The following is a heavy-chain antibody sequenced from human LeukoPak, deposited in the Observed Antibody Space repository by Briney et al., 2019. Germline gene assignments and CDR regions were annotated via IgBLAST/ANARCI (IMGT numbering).Heavy chain of an antibody. D-gene: IGHD1-7*01. V-gene: IGHV4-34*01. CDR2: INHSGRT. CDR3: ARRWGNYSLPIDY. Sequence: SETLSLTCAVYGGSFTGYFWTWIRQPPGKGLEWIGEINHSGRTNYNPSLKSRVTMSADTSKKQFSLKLSSVTAADRAVYYCARRWGNYSLPIDYWGQGTLVTVSS. J-gene: IGHJ4*02. CDR1: GGSFTGYF.